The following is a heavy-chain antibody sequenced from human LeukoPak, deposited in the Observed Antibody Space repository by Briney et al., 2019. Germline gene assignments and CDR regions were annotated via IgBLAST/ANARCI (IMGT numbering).Heavy chain of an antibody. CDR2: ISDSGNTI. V-gene: IGHV3-11*01. D-gene: IGHD4-11*01. CDR3: AKGNPQTTVIPFDY. CDR1: GFTLSDYY. J-gene: IGHJ4*02. Sequence: KPGGSLRLSCAASGFTLSDYYMSWIRQAPGKGLEWVSYISDSGNTIHHATSVKGRFTISRDNSKNTLYLQMNSLRAEDTAVYYCAKGNPQTTVIPFDYWGQGTLVTVSS.